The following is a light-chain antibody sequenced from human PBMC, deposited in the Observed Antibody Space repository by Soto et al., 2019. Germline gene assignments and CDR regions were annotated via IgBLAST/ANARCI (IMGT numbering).Light chain of an antibody. CDR2: DAS. J-gene: IGKJ1*01. CDR3: QQCFWHWT. Sequence: DIQMTQSPSSLSASVGNRVTITCQSSQDIATYLNWYQQKPGKAPNLLIYDASNLETGVPSRFSGGGSGTHFTFTITSLQPDDFATYYCQQCFWHWTFGQGTKVDIK. V-gene: IGKV1-33*01. CDR1: QDIATY.